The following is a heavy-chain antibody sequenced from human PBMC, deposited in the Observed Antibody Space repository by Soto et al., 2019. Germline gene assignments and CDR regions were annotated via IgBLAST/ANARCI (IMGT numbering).Heavy chain of an antibody. CDR3: ARDSVYYGDYELNYFDY. D-gene: IGHD4-17*01. CDR2: ISSSTSYT. J-gene: IGHJ4*02. Sequence: QVQLVESGGGLVKPGGSLRLSCAASGFTFSDYYMSWIRQAPGKGLEWVSYISSSTSYTNYADSVKGRFTISRDNANNSLYLQMNSLRAEETAVYYCARDSVYYGDYELNYFDYWGQGTLVTVSS. V-gene: IGHV3-11*05. CDR1: GFTFSDYY.